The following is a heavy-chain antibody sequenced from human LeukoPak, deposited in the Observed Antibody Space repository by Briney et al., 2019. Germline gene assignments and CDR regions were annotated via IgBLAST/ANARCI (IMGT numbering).Heavy chain of an antibody. CDR3: ARGSTAMVTYDY. CDR2: IYTSGST. J-gene: IGHJ4*02. CDR1: GGSISSGTYY. Sequence: SQTLSLTCTVSGGSISSGTYYWNWIRQPAGKGLEWIGRIYTSGSTHYNPSLKSRVTISVDTSKNQFSLKLSSVTAADTAVYYCARGSTAMVTYDYWGQGTLVTVSS. V-gene: IGHV4-61*02. D-gene: IGHD5-18*01.